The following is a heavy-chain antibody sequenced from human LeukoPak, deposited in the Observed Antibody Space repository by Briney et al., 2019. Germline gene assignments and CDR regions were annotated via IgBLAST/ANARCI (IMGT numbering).Heavy chain of an antibody. D-gene: IGHD3-10*02. Sequence: GGSLRLSCAASGFTFSSYEMNWVRQAPGKGLEWVSYISSSGSTIYYGDSVKGRFTISRDTAKNSLYLQMTSLPAEDTAVYYCAELGITMIGGVWGKGTTVTISS. V-gene: IGHV3-48*03. CDR1: GFTFSSYE. CDR2: ISSSGSTI. J-gene: IGHJ6*04. CDR3: AELGITMIGGV.